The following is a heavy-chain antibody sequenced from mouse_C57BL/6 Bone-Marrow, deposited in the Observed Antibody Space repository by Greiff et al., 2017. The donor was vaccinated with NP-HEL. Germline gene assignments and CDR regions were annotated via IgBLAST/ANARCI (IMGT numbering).Heavy chain of an antibody. Sequence: EVQLQQSGAELVRPGASVKLSCTASGFTIKDDYMHWVKQRPEQGLEWIGWIDPENGDTEYASQFQGKATITADTSSNTAYLQLSSLTSEDTAVYYCTHDGYYDWYFDVWGTGTTVTVSS. D-gene: IGHD2-3*01. CDR3: THDGYYDWYFDV. J-gene: IGHJ1*03. CDR2: IDPENGDT. V-gene: IGHV14-4*01. CDR1: GFTIKDDY.